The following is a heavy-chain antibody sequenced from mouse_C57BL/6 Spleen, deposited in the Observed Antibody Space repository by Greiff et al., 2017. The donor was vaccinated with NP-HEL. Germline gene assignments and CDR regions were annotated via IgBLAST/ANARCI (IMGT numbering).Heavy chain of an antibody. J-gene: IGHJ2*01. CDR2: VYPYNGGT. D-gene: IGHD1-1*01. V-gene: IGHV1-36*01. Sequence: EVQLQQSGPVLVKPGPSVKISCKASGFTFTDYYMHWVKQSHGKSLEWIGLVYPYNGGTSYNQKFKGKATLTVDTSSSTAYLELNSLASDDSSVYSCASECLLRTFDYWGQGTTLTVSS. CDR1: GFTFTDYY. CDR3: ASECLLRTFDY.